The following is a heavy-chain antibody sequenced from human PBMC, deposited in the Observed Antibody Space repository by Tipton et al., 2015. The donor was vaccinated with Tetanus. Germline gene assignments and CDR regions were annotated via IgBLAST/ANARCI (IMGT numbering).Heavy chain of an antibody. CDR1: GYIFTNYW. D-gene: IGHD2-15*01. Sequence: QLVQSGGEVKKPGESLKISCKGSGYIFTNYWIGWVRQKPGKGLEWMGIFYPGDSDTRYSPSFQGQVTISVDKSINTAYPQWSSLKASDTSMFYCARAHCSDGVCNFDFWGQGALVTVAS. CDR2: FYPGDSDT. V-gene: IGHV5-51*01. J-gene: IGHJ4*02. CDR3: ARAHCSDGVCNFDF.